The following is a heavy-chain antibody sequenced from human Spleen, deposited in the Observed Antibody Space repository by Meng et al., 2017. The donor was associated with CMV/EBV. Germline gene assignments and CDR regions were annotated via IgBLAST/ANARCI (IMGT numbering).Heavy chain of an antibody. D-gene: IGHD3-22*01. J-gene: IGHJ4*02. V-gene: IGHV3-53*05. Sequence: GGSLRLSCAASGFTVSSNYMSWVRQAPGKGLEWVSVIYSGESTYYADSVKGRFTISRDNSKNTLYLQMNSLRSEDTAVYYCAKDDDSAGYYYAYYWGQGTLVTVSS. CDR2: IYSGEST. CDR1: GFTVSSNY. CDR3: AKDDDSAGYYYAYY.